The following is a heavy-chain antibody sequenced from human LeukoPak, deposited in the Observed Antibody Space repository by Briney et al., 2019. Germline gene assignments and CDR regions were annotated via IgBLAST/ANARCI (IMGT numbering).Heavy chain of an antibody. CDR3: ASSEFGDVATDY. CDR2: IWYDGSNK. Sequence: GGSLRLSCVASGFTFSDYYMNWIRQAPGKGLEWVAVIWYDGSNKYYADSVKGRFTISRDNSKNTLYLQMNSLRAEDTAVYYCASSEFGDVATDYWGQGTLVTVSS. J-gene: IGHJ4*02. D-gene: IGHD3-10*01. CDR1: GFTFSDYY. V-gene: IGHV3-33*08.